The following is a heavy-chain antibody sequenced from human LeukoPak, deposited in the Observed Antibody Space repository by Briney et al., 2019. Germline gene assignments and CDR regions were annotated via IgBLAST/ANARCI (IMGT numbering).Heavy chain of an antibody. Sequence: GGSLRLSCAASGFTFSSYAMSWVRQAPGKGLEWVSAISGSGGSTYYADSVKGRFTISRDNSKNTLYLQMNSLRAEDTAVHYCAKCYDSSALMGDFDYWGQGTLVTVSS. CDR1: GFTFSSYA. D-gene: IGHD3-22*01. CDR2: ISGSGGST. J-gene: IGHJ4*02. V-gene: IGHV3-23*01. CDR3: AKCYDSSALMGDFDY.